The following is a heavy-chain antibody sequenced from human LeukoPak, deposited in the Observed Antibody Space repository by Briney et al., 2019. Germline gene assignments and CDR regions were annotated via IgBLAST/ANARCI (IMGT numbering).Heavy chain of an antibody. CDR2: ISTDGSQT. CDR1: GFTFSNYW. V-gene: IGHV3-74*01. J-gene: IGHJ4*02. CDR3: VRSLRSADF. Sequence: QPGGSLRLSCEASGFTFSNYWMHWVRQAPGKGLMWVSQISTDGSQTFYADSVKGRFTISRDNAKNTLFLHMDSLRPEDTAVYYCVRSLRSADFWGQGTLVTVSS.